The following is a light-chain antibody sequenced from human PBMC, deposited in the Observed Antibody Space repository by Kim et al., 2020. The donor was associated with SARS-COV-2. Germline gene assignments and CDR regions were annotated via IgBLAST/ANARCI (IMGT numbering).Light chain of an antibody. J-gene: IGKJ1*01. V-gene: IGKV3-11*01. CDR1: QSISRY. CDR3: QQRSNWPPWT. CDR2: DAS. Sequence: SPGERATLSCRASQSISRYFAWYQQKPGQTPRLLIYDASNRATGIPARFSGSGSGTDFTLTISSLEPEDFAIYYCQQRSNWPPWTFGQGTKVDIK.